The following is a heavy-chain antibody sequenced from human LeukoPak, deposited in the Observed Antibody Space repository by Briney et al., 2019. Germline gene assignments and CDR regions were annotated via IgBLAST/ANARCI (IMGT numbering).Heavy chain of an antibody. Sequence: SETLSLTCTVSGGSISSSSYYWGWIRQPPGKGLEWIGSIYYSGSTYYNPSLKSRVTISVDTSKNQFSLKPSSVTAADTAVYYCARPYYDILTGYKWFDPWGQGTLVTVSS. D-gene: IGHD3-9*01. J-gene: IGHJ5*02. CDR1: GGSISSSSYY. CDR2: IYYSGST. V-gene: IGHV4-39*01. CDR3: ARPYYDILTGYKWFDP.